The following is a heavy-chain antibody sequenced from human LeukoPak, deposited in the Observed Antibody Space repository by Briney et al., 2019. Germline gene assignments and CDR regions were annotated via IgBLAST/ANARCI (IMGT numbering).Heavy chain of an antibody. CDR3: ARGLKAAEQHYYYYYGMDV. D-gene: IGHD6-13*01. V-gene: IGHV4-34*01. J-gene: IGHJ6*04. CDR2: INHSGST. Sequence: PSETLSLTCAAYGGSFSGYYWRWIRQPPGKGLEWMGEINHSGSTNYNPSLKSRVTISVDTSKNQFPLKLSSVPAADTAVYYCARGLKAAEQHYYYYYGMDVWGKGTTVTVSS. CDR1: GGSFSGYY.